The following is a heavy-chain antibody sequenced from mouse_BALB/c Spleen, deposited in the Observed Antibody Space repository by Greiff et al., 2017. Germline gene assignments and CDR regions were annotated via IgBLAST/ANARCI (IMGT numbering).Heavy chain of an antibody. V-gene: IGHV5-12-1*01. CDR1: GFAFSSYD. D-gene: IGHD1-1*02. CDR3: ARQPHYGRFDY. CDR2: ISSGGGST. J-gene: IGHJ2*01. Sequence: EVHLVESGGGLVKPGGSLKLSCAASGFAFSSYDMSWVRQTPEKRLEWVAYISSGGGSTYYPDTVKGRFTISRDNAKNTLYLQMSSLKSEDTAMYYCARQPHYGRFDYWGQGTTLTVSS.